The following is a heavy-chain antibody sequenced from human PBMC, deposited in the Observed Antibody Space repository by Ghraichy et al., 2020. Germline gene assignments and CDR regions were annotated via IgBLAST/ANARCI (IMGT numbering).Heavy chain of an antibody. D-gene: IGHD3-3*01. CDR3: AKGPDFWSGKKMGYYYYMDV. CDR2: ISWNSGSI. J-gene: IGHJ6*03. Sequence: GGSLRLSCAASGFTFDDYAMHWVRQAPGKGLEWVSGISWNSGSIGYADSVKGRFTISRDNAKNSLYLQMNSLRAEDTALYYCAKGPDFWSGKKMGYYYYMDVWGKGTTVTVSS. CDR1: GFTFDDYA. V-gene: IGHV3-9*01.